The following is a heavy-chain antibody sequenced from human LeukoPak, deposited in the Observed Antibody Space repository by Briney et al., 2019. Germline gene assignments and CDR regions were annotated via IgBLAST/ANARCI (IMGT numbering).Heavy chain of an antibody. V-gene: IGHV3-30*18. J-gene: IGHJ4*02. D-gene: IGHD2-2*01. CDR3: AKDAPAATSFDY. CDR2: ISYDGSNK. CDR1: GFTFSSYG. Sequence: GRSLRLSCAASGFTFSSYGMHWVRQAPGKGLEWVAVISYDGSNKYYADSLKGRFTISRDNSKNTLYLQMNSLRAEDTAVYYCAKDAPAATSFDYWGQGTLVTVSS.